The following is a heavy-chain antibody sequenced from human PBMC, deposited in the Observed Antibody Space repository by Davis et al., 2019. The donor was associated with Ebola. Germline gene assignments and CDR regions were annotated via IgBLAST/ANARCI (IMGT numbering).Heavy chain of an antibody. CDR3: AKDKGVVVPAARYYYYYGMDV. J-gene: IGHJ6*02. Sequence: GESLKISCAASGFTFSSYGMLWVRQAPGKGPEWVTVISYDGSRKYYGDSVKGRFTISRDNSKNTLYLQMNSLRAEDTAVYYCAKDKGVVVPAARYYYYYGMDVWGQGTTVTVSS. V-gene: IGHV3-30*18. CDR1: GFTFSSYG. CDR2: ISYDGSRK. D-gene: IGHD2-2*01.